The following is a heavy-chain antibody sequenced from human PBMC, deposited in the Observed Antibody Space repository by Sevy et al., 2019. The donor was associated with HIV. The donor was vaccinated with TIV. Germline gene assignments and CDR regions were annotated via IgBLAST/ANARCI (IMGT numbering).Heavy chain of an antibody. CDR2: IKQDGSEK. Sequence: GGSLRLSCAASGFMFSSYWMTWVRQAPGKGLEWVANIKQDGSEKYYVDSVKGRFTISRDNARNSLYLQMNSLRAEDTAVYYCARDLPPSATTVAHFDCWGQGTLVTVSS. V-gene: IGHV3-7*01. CDR3: ARDLPPSATTVAHFDC. D-gene: IGHD4-17*01. J-gene: IGHJ4*02. CDR1: GFMFSSYW.